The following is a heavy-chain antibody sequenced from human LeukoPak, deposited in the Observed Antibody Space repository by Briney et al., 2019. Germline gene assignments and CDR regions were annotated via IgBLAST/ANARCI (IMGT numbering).Heavy chain of an antibody. Sequence: PGGSLRLSCAASGFTFDDYAMHWVRQAPGKGLEWVSLISGDGGSTYYADSVKGRFTISRDNSKNSLYMQMNSLRTEDTALYYCAKDLFKRYYYGSGTNAFDIRGQGTMVTVSS. D-gene: IGHD3-10*01. CDR1: GFTFDDYA. V-gene: IGHV3-43*02. CDR3: AKDLFKRYYYGSGTNAFDI. J-gene: IGHJ3*02. CDR2: ISGDGGST.